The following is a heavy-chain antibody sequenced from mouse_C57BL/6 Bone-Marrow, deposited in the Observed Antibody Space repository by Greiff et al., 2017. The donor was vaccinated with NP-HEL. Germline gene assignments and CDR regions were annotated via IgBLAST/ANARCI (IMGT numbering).Heavy chain of an antibody. CDR1: GYTFTDYN. J-gene: IGHJ4*01. CDR3: ARSGAYYSHYGDYATDY. V-gene: IGHV1-18*01. CDR2: INPNNGGT. D-gene: IGHD2-5*01. Sequence: EVQLVESGPELVKPGASVKIPCKASGYTFTDYNMDWVKQSHGKSLEWIGDINPNNGGTIYNQKFKGKATLTVDKSSSTAYMELRSLTSEDTAVYYCARSGAYYSHYGDYATDYWGQGTSVTVSS.